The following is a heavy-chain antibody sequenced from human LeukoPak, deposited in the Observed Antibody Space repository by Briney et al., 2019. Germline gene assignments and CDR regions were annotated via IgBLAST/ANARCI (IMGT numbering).Heavy chain of an antibody. Sequence: SETLSLTCTVSGGSISSYYWSWIRQPPGKGLEWIGYIYYSGSTNYNPSLKGRVTISVDTSKNQFSLKLSSVTAADTAVYYCARRRTDMDVWGQGTTVTVSS. J-gene: IGHJ6*02. V-gene: IGHV4-59*08. CDR1: GGSISSYY. CDR3: ARRRTDMDV. CDR2: IYYSGST.